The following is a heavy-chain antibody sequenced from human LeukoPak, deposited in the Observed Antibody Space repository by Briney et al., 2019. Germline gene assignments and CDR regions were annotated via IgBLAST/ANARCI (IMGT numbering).Heavy chain of an antibody. CDR3: ARDERYCSSTSCWGDWFDP. D-gene: IGHD2-2*01. CDR1: GGSISSYY. J-gene: IGHJ5*02. Sequence: SETLSLTCTVSGGSISSYYWSWIRQPAGKGLEWIGRIYTSGSTNYNTSLKSRVTMSVDTSKNQFSLKLSSVTAADTAVYYCARDERYCSSTSCWGDWFDPWGQGTLVTVSS. CDR2: IYTSGST. V-gene: IGHV4-4*07.